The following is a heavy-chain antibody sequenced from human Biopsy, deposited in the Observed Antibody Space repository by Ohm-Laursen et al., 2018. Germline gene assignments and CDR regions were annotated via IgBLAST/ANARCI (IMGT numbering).Heavy chain of an antibody. V-gene: IGHV4-59*08. CDR1: GGSIISYF. D-gene: IGHD2-15*01. CDR2: ISNSGNT. CDR3: SRRRSGGRSFDY. J-gene: IGHJ4*02. Sequence: SETLSLTCSVSGGSIISYFWSWIWQPPGQGLERIGFISNSGNTNYNPTLKIRVPISVYTSKNQIHLTLGSVTVADTAVFYCSRRRSGGRSFDYWGQGSLVTVSS.